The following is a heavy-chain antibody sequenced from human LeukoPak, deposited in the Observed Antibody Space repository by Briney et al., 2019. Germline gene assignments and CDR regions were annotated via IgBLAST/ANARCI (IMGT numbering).Heavy chain of an antibody. J-gene: IGHJ4*02. CDR2: ISSSGSTT. CDR1: GFTFSSYG. D-gene: IGHD6-13*01. V-gene: IGHV3-23*01. Sequence: GGSLRLSCVASGFTFSSYGMHWVRQAPGKGLEWVSAISSSGSTTYYADSVKGRFTISRDNSKNTLYLQMDSLRAEDTAIYSCAKDREVASAGAADSWGQGTQVTVSS. CDR3: AKDREVASAGAADS.